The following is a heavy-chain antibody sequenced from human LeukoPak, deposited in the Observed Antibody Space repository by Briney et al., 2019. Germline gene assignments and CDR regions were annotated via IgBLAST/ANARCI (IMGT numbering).Heavy chain of an antibody. V-gene: IGHV4-59*01. J-gene: IGHJ6*02. CDR2: IYYSGST. Sequence: SETLFLTCTISGGSISSYYWSWIRQPPGKGLDWIGYIYYSGSTNYNPSLKSRVTMSADTFKNQFSLKLSSVTAADTAVYYCARGTVVFGMDVWGQGTTVTVSS. CDR1: GGSISSYY. D-gene: IGHD2-15*01. CDR3: ARGTVVFGMDV.